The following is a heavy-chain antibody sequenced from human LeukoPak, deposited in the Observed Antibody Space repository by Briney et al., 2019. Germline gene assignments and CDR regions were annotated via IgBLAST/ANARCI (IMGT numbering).Heavy chain of an antibody. CDR3: VRGIVVQPSANWFDP. J-gene: IGHJ5*02. CDR1: GYTFTTYA. V-gene: IGHV1-3*01. Sequence: ASVKVSCKTSGYTFTTYAIHWVRQAPGQRLEWMGLINADDGNTRYSQRFQGRVTITRDTSANTAYMELSSLRFEDTAVYYCVRGIVVQPSANWFDPWGQGTPVTVSS. CDR2: INADDGNT. D-gene: IGHD2-2*01.